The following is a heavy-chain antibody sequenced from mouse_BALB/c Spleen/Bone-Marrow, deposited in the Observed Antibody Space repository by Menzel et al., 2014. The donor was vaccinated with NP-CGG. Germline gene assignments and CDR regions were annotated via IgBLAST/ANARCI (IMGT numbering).Heavy chain of an antibody. V-gene: IGHV5-17*02. CDR2: ISNGSSTI. CDR1: GFTFSSFG. D-gene: IGHD2-4*01. CDR3: ARKGAMITHYYAMDY. Sequence: DVKLVESGGGLVQPGGSRKLSCAASGFTFSSFGMHWVRQAPEKGLEWVAYISNGSSTIYYADTVKGRFTISRDNPKNTLFLQMTSLRSEDTAMYYCARKGAMITHYYAMDYWGQGTSVTASS. J-gene: IGHJ4*01.